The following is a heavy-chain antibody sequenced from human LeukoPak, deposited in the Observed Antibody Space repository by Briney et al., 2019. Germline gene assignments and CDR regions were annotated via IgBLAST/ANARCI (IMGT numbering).Heavy chain of an antibody. CDR1: GYTFTGYY. CDR2: INPNSGDT. Sequence: ASVKVSCKASGYTFTGYYMYWVRQAPGQGLEWMGWINPNSGDTNYAQKFPGRVTMTRDTSISTAYMELSRLRSDDTAVFYCARMWSTSSGGYNWFDPWGQGTLVTVSS. D-gene: IGHD6-6*01. J-gene: IGHJ5*02. CDR3: ARMWSTSSGGYNWFDP. V-gene: IGHV1-2*02.